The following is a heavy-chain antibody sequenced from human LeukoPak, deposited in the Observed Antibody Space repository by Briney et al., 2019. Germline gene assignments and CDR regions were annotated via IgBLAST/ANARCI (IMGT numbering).Heavy chain of an antibody. J-gene: IGHJ3*02. D-gene: IGHD2-21*02. Sequence: GGSLRLSCAASGFTVSSNYMSWVRQAPGKGLEWVSVFYSGGGTDYADSVKGRFTISRDNSKNTLYLQMNSLRAEDTAVYYCARAVGVTAIHNAFDIWDQGTMVTVSS. CDR3: ARAVGVTAIHNAFDI. V-gene: IGHV3-66*02. CDR1: GFTVSSNY. CDR2: FYSGGGT.